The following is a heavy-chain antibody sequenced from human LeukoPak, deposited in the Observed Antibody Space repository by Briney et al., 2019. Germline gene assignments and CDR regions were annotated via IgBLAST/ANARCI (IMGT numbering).Heavy chain of an antibody. D-gene: IGHD5-24*01. Sequence: PGGSLRLSCAASGFTFNTYGMSWVRQAPGKGLEWVSSISSSSSYIYYADSVKGRFTISRDNAKNSLYLQMNSLRAEDTAVYYCARWLQSGGVYWGQGTLVTVSS. CDR1: GFTFNTYG. CDR3: ARWLQSGGVY. CDR2: ISSSSSYI. J-gene: IGHJ4*02. V-gene: IGHV3-21*01.